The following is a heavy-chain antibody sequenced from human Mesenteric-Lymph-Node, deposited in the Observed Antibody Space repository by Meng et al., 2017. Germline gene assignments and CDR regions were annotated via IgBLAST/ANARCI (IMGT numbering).Heavy chain of an antibody. J-gene: IGHJ4*02. D-gene: IGHD3-16*02. CDR3: ATGPEIVSTLDF. Sequence: QEHLQLSGPGLVQPSQTLSLTCAISGDSVSSNSAAWNWIRQSPSRGLEWLGRTYYRSKWYNDYAVSVKSRITINPDTSATTAYMELSSLRSEDTAVYYCATGPEIVSTLDFWGQGTLVTVSS. CDR2: TYYRSKWYN. CDR1: GDSVSSNSAA. V-gene: IGHV6-1*01.